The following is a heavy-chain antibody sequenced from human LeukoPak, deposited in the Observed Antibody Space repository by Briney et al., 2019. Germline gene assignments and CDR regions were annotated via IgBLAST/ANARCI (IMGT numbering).Heavy chain of an antibody. V-gene: IGHV4-59*01. CDR3: AGKTGYDLRVDY. Sequence: SETLSLTCTVSGGSISSYYWSWIRQPPGKGLEWIGYIYYSGSTNYNPSLKSRVTISVDTSKNQFSLKLSSVTAADTAVYYCAGKTGYDLRVDYWGQGTLVTVSS. J-gene: IGHJ4*02. CDR1: GGSISSYY. D-gene: IGHD3/OR15-3a*01. CDR2: IYYSGST.